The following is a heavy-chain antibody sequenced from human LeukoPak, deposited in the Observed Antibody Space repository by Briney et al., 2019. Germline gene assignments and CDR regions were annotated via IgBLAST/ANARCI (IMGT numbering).Heavy chain of an antibody. CDR2: INHRGST. Sequence: SETLSPTCDVYGGSFSGYYWSWIRQPPGKGLEWIGEINHRGSTNYNPSLKSRVTISVDTSKNQFSLRLNSVTAADTAVYYCARGNLWDYRRYYYYMDVWGKGTTVTVSS. V-gene: IGHV4-34*01. D-gene: IGHD4-11*01. J-gene: IGHJ6*03. CDR3: ARGNLWDYRRYYYYMDV. CDR1: GGSFSGYY.